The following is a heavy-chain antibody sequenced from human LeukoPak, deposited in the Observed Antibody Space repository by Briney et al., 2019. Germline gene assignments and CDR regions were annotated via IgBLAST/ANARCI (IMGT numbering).Heavy chain of an antibody. CDR3: ARDPAGYSSSWYGRYFDY. Sequence: GGSLRLSCTASGFTFSTYSMNWVRQAPGKGLEWVASISDRGTYIYYADSVKGRFTISRDNAKNSLYLQMNSLRAEDTAVYYCARDPAGYSSSWYGRYFDYWGQGTLVTVSS. V-gene: IGHV3-21*01. J-gene: IGHJ4*02. D-gene: IGHD6-13*01. CDR2: ISDRGTYI. CDR1: GFTFSTYS.